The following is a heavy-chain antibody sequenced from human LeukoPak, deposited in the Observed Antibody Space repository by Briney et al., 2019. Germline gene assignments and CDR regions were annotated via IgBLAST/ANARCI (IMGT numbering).Heavy chain of an antibody. CDR1: DFTFANYA. V-gene: IGHV3-23*01. CDR2: IKGSGSYA. D-gene: IGHD4-17*01. CDR3: GRDPNGDYIGAFEF. Sequence: QSGGSLRLSCVGSDFTFANYAMTWVRLTPGKGLEWVSSIKGSGSYAMYADSVSGRLTTSRDNSRNTIFLQVTSLRAEDTAIYYCGRDPNGDYIGAFEFWGLGTLVSVSS. J-gene: IGHJ3*01.